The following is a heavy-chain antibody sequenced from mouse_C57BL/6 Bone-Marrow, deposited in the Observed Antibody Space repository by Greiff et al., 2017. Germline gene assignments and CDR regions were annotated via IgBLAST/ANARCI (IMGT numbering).Heavy chain of an antibody. CDR3: AMVTTVVPSYFDV. D-gene: IGHD1-1*01. CDR2: IDPSDSYT. CDR1: GYTFTSYW. Sequence: QVQLQQPGAELVMPGASVKLSCKASGYTFTSYWMHWVKQRPGQGLEWIGEIDPSDSYTNYNQKFKGKSTLTVDQSSSTAYMQLSSLTSEDSAVYYCAMVTTVVPSYFDVWGTGTTVTVSS. V-gene: IGHV1-69*01. J-gene: IGHJ1*03.